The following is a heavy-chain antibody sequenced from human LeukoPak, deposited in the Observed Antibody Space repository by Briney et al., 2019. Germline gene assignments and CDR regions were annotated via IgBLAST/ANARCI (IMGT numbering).Heavy chain of an antibody. V-gene: IGHV3-13*01. D-gene: IGHD2-2*01. CDR1: GHPFSTYD. J-gene: IGHJ6*02. CDR2: IGTAGHT. Sequence: GGSLRLSCAASGHPFSTYDVQWVPRATGRGVEWVSAIGTAGHTYYPVSVEGRFTICSENAKNSLYLQMNSLRAGDTAVYYCARGPHCTTTTYYPYAMDVWGQGTTVTVSS. CDR3: ARGPHCTTTTYYPYAMDV.